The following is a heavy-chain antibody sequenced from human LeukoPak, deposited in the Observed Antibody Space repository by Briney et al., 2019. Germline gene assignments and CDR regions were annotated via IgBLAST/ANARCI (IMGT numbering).Heavy chain of an antibody. D-gene: IGHD2-2*01. J-gene: IGHJ5*02. Sequence: SQTLSLICAIAGDSVSSNSVTCNWIRQSPSRGLEWLGRTYYRSTWYNDYAVSVRGRITVNPDTSKNQFSLHLNSVTPEDTAVYYCARRLTQYDCFDPWGQGILVTVSS. V-gene: IGHV6-1*01. CDR1: GDSVSSNSVT. CDR3: ARRLTQYDCFDP. CDR2: TYYRSTWYN.